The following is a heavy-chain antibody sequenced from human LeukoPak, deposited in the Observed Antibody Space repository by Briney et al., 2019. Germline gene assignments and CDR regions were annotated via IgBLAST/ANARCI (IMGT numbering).Heavy chain of an antibody. D-gene: IGHD2-2*01. Sequence: PSETLSLTCAVYGGSFSGHYWTWIRQPPGKGLEWIGESTHSGSTNYNPSLKSRVTISVDTSKNQFSLKLTSATAADTAMYHCARGRTGAAALDFWGPGTLVTVSS. J-gene: IGHJ4*02. V-gene: IGHV4-34*01. CDR3: ARGRTGAAALDF. CDR1: GGSFSGHY. CDR2: STHSGST.